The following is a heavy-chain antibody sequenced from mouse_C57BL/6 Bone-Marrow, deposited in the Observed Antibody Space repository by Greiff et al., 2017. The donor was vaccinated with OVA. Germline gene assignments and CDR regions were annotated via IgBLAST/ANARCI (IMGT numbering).Heavy chain of an antibody. CDR3: ARGDDYDGCAY. Sequence: EVQRVASGGGLVKPGGSLKLSCAASGFTFSDYGMHWVRQAPEKGLEWVAYISSGSSTIYYADTVKGRFTSARDNAKNTLCLQMTRLRSEDTARYDCARGDDYDGCAYWGQGTLVTGAA. V-gene: IGHV5-17*01. CDR2: ISSGSSTI. D-gene: IGHD2-4*01. CDR1: GFTFSDYG. J-gene: IGHJ3*01.